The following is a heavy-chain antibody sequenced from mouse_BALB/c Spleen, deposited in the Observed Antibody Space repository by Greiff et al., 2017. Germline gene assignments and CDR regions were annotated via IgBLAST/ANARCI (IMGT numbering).Heavy chain of an antibody. V-gene: IGHV1-80*01. Sequence: QVQLKQSGAELVRPGSSVKISCKASGYAFSSYWMNWVKQRPGQGLEWIGQIYPGDGDTNYNGKFKGKATLTADKSSSTAYMQLSSLTSEDSAVYFCAREPQGYAMDYWGQGTSVTVSS. CDR1: GYAFSSYW. CDR2: IYPGDGDT. J-gene: IGHJ4*01. CDR3: AREPQGYAMDY.